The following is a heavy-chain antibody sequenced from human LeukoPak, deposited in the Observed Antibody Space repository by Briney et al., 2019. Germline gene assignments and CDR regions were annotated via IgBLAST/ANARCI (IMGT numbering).Heavy chain of an antibody. V-gene: IGHV3-7*03. D-gene: IGHD6-13*01. CDR2: IGQDGSEI. CDR3: ARERQQIRYFDY. J-gene: IGHJ4*02. CDR1: GFTFSTYS. Sequence: PSGGSLRLSCAASGFTFSTYSMNWVRQAPGEGPEFVANIGQDGSEINYADSVRGRFTISRDNAKNSLYLQMNSLTAEDTALYYCARERQQIRYFDYWGQGTLVTVSS.